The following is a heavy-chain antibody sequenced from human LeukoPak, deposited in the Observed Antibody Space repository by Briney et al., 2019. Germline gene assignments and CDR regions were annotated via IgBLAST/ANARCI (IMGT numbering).Heavy chain of an antibody. CDR3: VRSLERFRTRDQ. CDR1: EFIFGAYW. D-gene: IGHD3-16*01. J-gene: IGHJ4*02. Sequence: WGSLTCTCAASEFIFGAYWMTWVRQAPGKGLEWVAHINQDGTEKYYMDSVKGRFTISRDNAKKSLFLQMNSLTAEDTALYYCVRSLERFRTRDQWGRG. CDR2: INQDGTEK. V-gene: IGHV3-7*01.